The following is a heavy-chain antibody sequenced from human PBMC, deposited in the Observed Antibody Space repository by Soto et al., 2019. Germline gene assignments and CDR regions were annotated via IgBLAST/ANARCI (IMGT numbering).Heavy chain of an antibody. CDR3: ARTSASPYSSSWYSSHYYYGMDV. D-gene: IGHD6-13*01. CDR2: INPSGGST. J-gene: IGHJ6*02. V-gene: IGHV1-46*01. CDR1: GYTFTSYY. Sequence: GASVKVSCKASGYTFTSYYMHWVRQAPGQGLEWMGIINPSGGSTSYAQKFQGRVTMTRDTSTSTVYMELSSLRSEDTAVYYCARTSASPYSSSWYSSHYYYGMDVWDQGTTVTVSS.